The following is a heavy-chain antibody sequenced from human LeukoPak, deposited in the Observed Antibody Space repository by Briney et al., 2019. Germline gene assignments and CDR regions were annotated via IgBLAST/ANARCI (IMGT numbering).Heavy chain of an antibody. CDR2: INPSGGST. CDR1: GYTFTSYG. Sequence: ASVKVSCKASGYTFTSYGISWVRQAPGQGLEWMGIINPSGGSTSYAQKFQGRVTMTRDMSTSTVYMELSSLRSEDTAVYYCARMDCSGGSCARNYYYYYMDVWGKGTTVTVSS. D-gene: IGHD2-15*01. CDR3: ARMDCSGGSCARNYYYYYMDV. V-gene: IGHV1-46*01. J-gene: IGHJ6*03.